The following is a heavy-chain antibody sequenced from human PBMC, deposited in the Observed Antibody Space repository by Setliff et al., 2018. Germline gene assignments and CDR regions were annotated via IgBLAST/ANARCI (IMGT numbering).Heavy chain of an antibody. Sequence: SETLSLTCPVSGGSISSYYWSWIRQPPGKGLEWIGSIHYSGSTNYNPSLKSRLTISVDTAKTQFSLKLTSVSAADTAVYYCARRDSTGFYGYSFDFWGQGTLVTVSS. D-gene: IGHD3-22*01. CDR2: IHYSGST. CDR1: GGSISSYY. CDR3: ARRDSTGFYGYSFDF. J-gene: IGHJ4*02. V-gene: IGHV4-59*08.